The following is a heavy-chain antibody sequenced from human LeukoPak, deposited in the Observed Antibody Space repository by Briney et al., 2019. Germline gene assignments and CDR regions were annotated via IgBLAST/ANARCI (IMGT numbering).Heavy chain of an antibody. CDR3: ARALWSGPVYYGMDV. J-gene: IGHJ6*02. D-gene: IGHD3-10*01. V-gene: IGHV3-21*06. CDR2: ISSTSSYI. CDR1: GFTFSNYN. Sequence: GGSLRLSCAASGFTFSNYNFYWVRQAPGKGLEWVSSISSTSSYIYYADSVKGRFTISRDNAKNSLYLQMNSLRAEDTAVYYCARALWSGPVYYGMDVWGQGTTVTVSS.